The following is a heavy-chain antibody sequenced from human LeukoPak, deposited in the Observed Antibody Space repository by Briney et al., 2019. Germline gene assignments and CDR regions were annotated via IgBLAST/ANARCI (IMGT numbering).Heavy chain of an antibody. CDR3: ARALWSGPVYYGMDV. J-gene: IGHJ6*02. D-gene: IGHD3-10*01. V-gene: IGHV3-21*06. CDR2: ISSTSSYI. CDR1: GFTFSNYN. Sequence: GGSLRLSCAASGFTFSNYNFYWVRQAPGKGLEWVSSISSTSSYIYYADSVKGRFTISRDNAKNSLYLQMNSLRAEDTAVYYCARALWSGPVYYGMDVWGQGTTVTVSS.